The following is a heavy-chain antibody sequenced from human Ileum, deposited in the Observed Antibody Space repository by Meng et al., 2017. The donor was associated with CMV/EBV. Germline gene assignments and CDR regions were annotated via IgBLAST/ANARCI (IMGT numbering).Heavy chain of an antibody. Sequence: GESLKISCAASGFTFPRYGMHWVRPAPGKGLEWVAFIRYDGSDKYYADSVKGRFTISRDNSKNTLYLQMSSLRAEDSALYYCAKDYDYSNPYYFDSWGQGTLVTVSS. CDR1: GFTFPRYG. J-gene: IGHJ4*02. D-gene: IGHD4-11*01. V-gene: IGHV3-30*02. CDR2: IRYDGSDK. CDR3: AKDYDYSNPYYFDS.